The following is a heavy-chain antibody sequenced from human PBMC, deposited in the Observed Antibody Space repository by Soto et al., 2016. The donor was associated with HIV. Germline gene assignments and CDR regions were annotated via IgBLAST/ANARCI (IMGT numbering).Heavy chain of an antibody. J-gene: IGHJ2*01. V-gene: IGHV4-61*08. CDR3: ARTIIPVDIWYFDL. D-gene: IGHD3-9*01. CDR1: GGSVSSGAYY. CDR2: IYYNGNT. Sequence: QVQLQESGPGLVKPSETLSLTCTVSGGSVSSGAYYWSWIRQPPGKGLEWIGYIYYNGNTNYNPSLKSRVTISIDTSKNQFSLKLSSVTAADTAVYYCARTIIPVDIWYFDLWGLAPWSLSPQ.